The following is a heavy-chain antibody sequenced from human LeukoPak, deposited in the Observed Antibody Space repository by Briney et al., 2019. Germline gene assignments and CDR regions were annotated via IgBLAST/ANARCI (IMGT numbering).Heavy chain of an antibody. CDR2: IYTSGST. V-gene: IGHV4-4*07. J-gene: IGHJ3*02. Sequence: SETLSLTCTVSGGSISSYYWSWIRQPAGKGLEWIGRIYTSGSTNYNPSLKSRVTMSVDTSKNQFSLKLSSVTAADTAVYYCARDGLYDSSGYYFDAFDIWGQGTIVTVSS. CDR1: GGSISSYY. D-gene: IGHD3-22*01. CDR3: ARDGLYDSSGYYFDAFDI.